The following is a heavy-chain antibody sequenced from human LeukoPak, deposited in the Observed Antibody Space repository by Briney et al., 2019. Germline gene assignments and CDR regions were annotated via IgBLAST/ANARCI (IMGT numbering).Heavy chain of an antibody. D-gene: IGHD2-21*01. Sequence: SETLSLTFTVSGDSIITSRYYWGWIRQPPGEGLEWVGSVYYSGSTYYNPSLKSRVVTSVDTSKKQFFLKVTSVTAADTAFYFCARENVVAQGTFDYWGQGALVTVSS. CDR2: VYYSGST. CDR3: ARENVVAQGTFDY. J-gene: IGHJ4*02. V-gene: IGHV4-39*07. CDR1: GDSIITSRYY.